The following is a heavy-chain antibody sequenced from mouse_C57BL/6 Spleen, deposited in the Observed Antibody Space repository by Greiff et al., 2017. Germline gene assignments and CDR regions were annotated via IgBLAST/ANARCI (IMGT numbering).Heavy chain of an antibody. CDR3: ARYYYGSPEDAMDY. Sequence: QVQLQQSGAELVRPGTSVKVSCKASGYAFTNYLIEWVKQRPGQGLEWIGVINPGSGGTNYNEKFKGKATLTADKSSSTAYMQLSSLTSEDSAGYFCARYYYGSPEDAMDYWGQGTSVTVSS. J-gene: IGHJ4*01. V-gene: IGHV1-54*01. CDR1: GYAFTNYL. D-gene: IGHD1-1*01. CDR2: INPGSGGT.